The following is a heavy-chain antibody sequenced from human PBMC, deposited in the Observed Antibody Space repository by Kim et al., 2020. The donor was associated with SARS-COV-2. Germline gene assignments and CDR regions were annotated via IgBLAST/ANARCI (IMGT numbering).Heavy chain of an antibody. CDR2: VYPNDGTT. CDR3: ARDLEGFDY. Sequence: ASVKVSCKTSGYGFTNNYLHWVRLAPGQGLEWMGMVYPNDGTTAYAQKFQGRVTMTSDTPTRTGYMELSSLTSEDTAVYYCARDLEGFDYWGQGTLVTVSP. J-gene: IGHJ4*02. D-gene: IGHD1-1*01. CDR1: GYGFTNNY. V-gene: IGHV1-46*01.